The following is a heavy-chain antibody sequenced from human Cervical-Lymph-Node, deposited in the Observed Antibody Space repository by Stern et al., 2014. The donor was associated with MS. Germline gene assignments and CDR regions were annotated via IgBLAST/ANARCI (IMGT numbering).Heavy chain of an antibody. J-gene: IGHJ4*02. V-gene: IGHV1-2*06. D-gene: IGHD3-22*01. CDR2: VNPNSGET. Sequence: QVQLGQSGAEVKKPGASVRVSCKASGYTFTDYYLHWVRQAPGQGLEWMGRVNPNSGETHYAQRLQGRVTMTRDTSINTAYMELTRLISDDTAVYYCARFYYDSSSYSFDYWGQGTLVTVSS. CDR3: ARFYYDSSSYSFDY. CDR1: GYTFTDYY.